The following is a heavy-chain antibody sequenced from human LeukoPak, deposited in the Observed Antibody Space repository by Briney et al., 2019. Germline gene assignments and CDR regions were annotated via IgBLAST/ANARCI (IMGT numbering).Heavy chain of an antibody. Sequence: GASVKVSCKASGYTFTSYYMHWVRQAPGQGLEWMGIINPSGGSTSYAQKFQGRVTMTRDTSTSTVYMELSSLRSEDTAVYYCARGSYYYDSSGPSGDYWGQGTLVTVSS. V-gene: IGHV1-46*01. CDR1: GYTFTSYY. CDR2: INPSGGST. D-gene: IGHD3-22*01. CDR3: ARGSYYYDSSGPSGDY. J-gene: IGHJ4*02.